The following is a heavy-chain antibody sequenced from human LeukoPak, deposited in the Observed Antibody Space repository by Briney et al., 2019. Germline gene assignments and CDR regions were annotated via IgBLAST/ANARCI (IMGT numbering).Heavy chain of an antibody. CDR3: AKDGSCSWSNHYFDY. CDR2: ISSSSSYI. J-gene: IGHJ4*02. D-gene: IGHD6-13*01. CDR1: GFTFSSYS. V-gene: IGHV3-21*01. Sequence: GGSLRLSCAASGFTFSSYSMNWVRQAPGKGLEWVSSISSSSSYIYYADSVKGRFTISRDNAKNSLSLQMDSLRAEDTAVYYCAKDGSCSWSNHYFDYWGQGTLVTVSS.